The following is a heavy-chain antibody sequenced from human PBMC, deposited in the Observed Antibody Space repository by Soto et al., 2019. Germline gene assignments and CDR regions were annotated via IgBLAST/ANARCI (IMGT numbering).Heavy chain of an antibody. J-gene: IGHJ4*02. CDR2: ISAYNGDT. CDR1: GYTLENYG. V-gene: IGHV1-18*04. Sequence: QDHLVQSGAEVKKPGASAKVSCKASGYTLENYGINWVRQAPGRGLEWVAWISAYNGDTSYAQHFQGRVTVTTETLTNTAYMELRSLRPDDTAVYFCVLGGLETGYYRDMDYWGQGTLVSVSS. D-gene: IGHD3-9*01. CDR3: VLGGLETGYYRDMDY.